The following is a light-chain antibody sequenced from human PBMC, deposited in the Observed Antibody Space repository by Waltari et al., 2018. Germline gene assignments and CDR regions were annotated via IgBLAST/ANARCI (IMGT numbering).Light chain of an antibody. CDR1: SSDAGGYHY. J-gene: IGLJ2*01. CDR3: SSYGGSNNVV. V-gene: IGLV2-8*01. CDR2: EVI. Sequence: QSALTQPPSAYGSPGPSVTISCTGTSSDAGGYHYVSWYQQHPGQAPKLLIYEVIQRPSGVPDRFSGSKSGNTASLTVSGLQAEDEADYFCSSYGGSNNVVFGGGTTLTVL.